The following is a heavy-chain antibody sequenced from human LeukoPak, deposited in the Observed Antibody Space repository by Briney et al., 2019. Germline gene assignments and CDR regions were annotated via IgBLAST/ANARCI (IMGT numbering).Heavy chain of an antibody. CDR3: AKDRTTIPYYFDY. D-gene: IGHD2-2*02. J-gene: IGHJ4*02. V-gene: IGHV3-30*18. Sequence: GGSLRLSCAASGFTFSSYGMHWVRQAPGKGLEWVAVISYDGSNKYYADSVKGRFTISRDNSKNTLYLQMNSLRAEDTAVYYCAKDRTTIPYYFDYWGQGTLVTVSS. CDR2: ISYDGSNK. CDR1: GFTFSSYG.